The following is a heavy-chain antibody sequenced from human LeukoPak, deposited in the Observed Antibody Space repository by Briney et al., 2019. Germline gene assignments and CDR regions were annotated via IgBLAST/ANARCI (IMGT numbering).Heavy chain of an antibody. CDR3: ARARVAIIVVVAFDY. CDR1: GYTFTSYY. CDR2: INPSGGST. D-gene: IGHD3-22*01. J-gene: IGHJ4*02. Sequence: PSASVKVSCKASGYTFTSYYMHWVRQAPGQGLEWMGIINPSGGSTSYAQKFQGRVTMTRDTSTSTVYMELSSLRSEDTAVYYCARARVAIIVVVAFDYWGQGTLVTVSS. V-gene: IGHV1-46*01.